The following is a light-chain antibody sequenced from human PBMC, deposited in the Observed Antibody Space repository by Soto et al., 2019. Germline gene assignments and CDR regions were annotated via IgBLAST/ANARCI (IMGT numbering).Light chain of an antibody. Sequence: EIVMTQSPATLSVSPGERATLSCRTSQSISSSLAWYQQKPGQAPRLLIYGASTSATGIPARFSGSGSGTEFTLTISSLLSEDVAVYYCQQYNNGPTYTFGQGTKLEIK. CDR3: QQYNNGPTYT. CDR1: QSISSS. V-gene: IGKV3-15*01. CDR2: GAS. J-gene: IGKJ2*01.